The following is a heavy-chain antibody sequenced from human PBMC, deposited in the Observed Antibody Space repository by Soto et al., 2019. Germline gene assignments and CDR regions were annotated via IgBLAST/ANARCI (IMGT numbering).Heavy chain of an antibody. CDR1: GGSISSSSYY. J-gene: IGHJ4*02. D-gene: IGHD5-18*01. CDR3: ARLANSSRRGDY. V-gene: IGHV4-39*01. CDR2: IYYSGST. Sequence: QLQLQESGPGLVKPSETLSLTCTVSGGSISSSSYYWGWIRQPPGKGLEWIGSIYYSGSTYYNPSLKSRVTISVDTSKNQFSLKLSSVTAADTAVYYCARLANSSRRGDYWGQGTLVTVSS.